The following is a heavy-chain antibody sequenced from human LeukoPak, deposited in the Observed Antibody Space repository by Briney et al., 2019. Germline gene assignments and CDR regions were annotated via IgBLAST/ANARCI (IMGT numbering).Heavy chain of an antibody. V-gene: IGHV3-7*01. J-gene: IGHJ6*02. Sequence: GGSLRLSCAAAGFTFSSYWMSWVRQAPGKGLEWVANIKEDGSEKYYVDSGKGRFTISRDNAKKSLFLQMNSLRVEDTAVYYCARGRNLAVWGQGTTVTVSS. CDR2: IKEDGSEK. CDR3: ARGRNLAV. CDR1: GFTFSSYW.